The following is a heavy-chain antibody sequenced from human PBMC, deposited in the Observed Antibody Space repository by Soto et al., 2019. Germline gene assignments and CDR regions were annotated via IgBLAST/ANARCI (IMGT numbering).Heavy chain of an antibody. V-gene: IGHV3-33*01. D-gene: IGHD6-19*01. CDR2: IWYDGSNK. CDR3: ARDRMDDGGWYPSMGGGMDV. CDR1: GFTFSSYG. J-gene: IGHJ6*02. Sequence: QVQLVESGGGVVQPGRSLRLSCAASGFTFSSYGMHWVRQAPGKGLEWVAVIWYDGSNKYYADSVKGRFTISRDNSKNILYLQMNSLRAEDTAVYYCARDRMDDGGWYPSMGGGMDVWGQGTTVTVSS.